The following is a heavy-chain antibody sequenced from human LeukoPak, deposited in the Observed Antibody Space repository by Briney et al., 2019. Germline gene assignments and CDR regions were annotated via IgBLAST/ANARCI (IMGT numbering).Heavy chain of an antibody. CDR2: IYTSGST. CDR1: GGSISSYY. CDR3: ARDWGRYCSGGSCLTNYYYYYMDV. J-gene: IGHJ6*03. D-gene: IGHD2-15*01. V-gene: IGHV4-4*07. Sequence: PSETLSLTCTVSGGSISSYYWSWIRQPAGKGLEWIGRIYTSGSTNYNPSLKSRVTMSVDTSKNQFSLKLSSVTAADTAVYYCARDWGRYCSGGSCLTNYYYYYMDVWGKGTTVTISS.